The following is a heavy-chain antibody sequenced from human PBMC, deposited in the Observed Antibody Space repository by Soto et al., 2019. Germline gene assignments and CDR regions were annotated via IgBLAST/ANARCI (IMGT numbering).Heavy chain of an antibody. CDR2: ITSTGGST. CDR3: ATSVGSRWSKSDY. CDR1: GFTFSSNA. D-gene: IGHD6-19*01. V-gene: IGHV3-23*01. J-gene: IGHJ4*02. Sequence: EVQLLESGGGLVQPGGSLRLSCAASGFTFSSNAMSWVRQTPGKGLEWVSAITSTGGSTYYADSVKGRFTSSRDNSKNTLFLQMNSLRTEDTAIYYCATSVGSRWSKSDYWGQGTLVTVSS.